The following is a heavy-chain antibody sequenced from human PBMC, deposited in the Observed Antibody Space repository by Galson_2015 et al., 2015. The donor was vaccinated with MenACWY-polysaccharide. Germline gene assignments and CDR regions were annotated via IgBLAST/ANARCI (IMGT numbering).Heavy chain of an antibody. Sequence: SLRLSCAASGFTFSSYAMSWVRQAPGKGLEWVSGVSASGGSTVYTDSAKGRFTMSRDNSKRSLYLQMNSLRAEDTAVYYCAKDTGPGGYAYSWVTFDIWGRGTMVTVSS. J-gene: IGHJ3*02. V-gene: IGHV3-23*01. CDR2: VSASGGST. CDR3: AKDTGPGGYAYSWVTFDI. CDR1: GFTFSSYA. D-gene: IGHD5-18*01.